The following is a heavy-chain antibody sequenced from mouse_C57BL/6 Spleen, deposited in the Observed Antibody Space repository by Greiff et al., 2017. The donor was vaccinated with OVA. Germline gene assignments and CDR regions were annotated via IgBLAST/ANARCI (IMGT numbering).Heavy chain of an antibody. CDR3: ASGGYYGSNYAMDY. D-gene: IGHD1-1*01. J-gene: IGHJ4*01. CDR1: GYAFSSSW. V-gene: IGHV1-82*01. Sequence: VKLQQSGPELVKPGASVKISCKASGYAFSSSWLNWVKQRPGKGLEWIGRIYPGDGDTNYNGKFTGKATLTADNSSSTAYMQLSSLTSEDSAVDFCASGGYYGSNYAMDYWGQGTSVTVSS. CDR2: IYPGDGDT.